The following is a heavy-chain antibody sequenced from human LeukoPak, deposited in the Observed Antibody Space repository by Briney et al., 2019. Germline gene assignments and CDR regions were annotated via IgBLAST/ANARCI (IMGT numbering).Heavy chain of an antibody. CDR2: IYYSGST. V-gene: IGHV4-39*01. Sequence: SETLSLTCTVSGGSISSSSYYWGWIRQPPGKGLEWIGSIYYSGSTYYNPSLKSRVTISVDTSKNQFSLKLSSVTAADTAVYYCGLCSSTSCYANYYCYYMDVWGKGTTVTVSS. CDR3: GLCSSTSCYANYYCYYMDV. J-gene: IGHJ6*03. CDR1: GGSISSSSYY. D-gene: IGHD2-2*01.